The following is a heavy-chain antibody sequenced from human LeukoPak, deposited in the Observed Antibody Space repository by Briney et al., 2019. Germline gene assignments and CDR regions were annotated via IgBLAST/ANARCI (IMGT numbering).Heavy chain of an antibody. Sequence: SQTLSLTCAVSGGSISSGGYSWSWIRQPPGKGLEWIGYIYHSGSTYYNPSLKSRVTISVDRSKNQFSLKLSSVTAADTAVYYCARVGGYYGSGSYLSDAFDIWGQGTMVTVSS. D-gene: IGHD3-10*01. V-gene: IGHV4-30-2*01. CDR3: ARVGGYYGSGSYLSDAFDI. CDR1: GGSISSGGYS. CDR2: IYHSGST. J-gene: IGHJ3*02.